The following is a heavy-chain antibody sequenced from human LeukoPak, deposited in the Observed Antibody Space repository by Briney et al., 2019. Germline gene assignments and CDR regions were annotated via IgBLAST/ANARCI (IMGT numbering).Heavy chain of an antibody. CDR2: IYNSGST. CDR3: ARRLYSYGIFDP. D-gene: IGHD5-18*01. J-gene: IGHJ5*02. CDR1: GGSISSHY. Sequence: SKTLSLTCSVSGGSISSHYWSWIRQPPGKGLEWIGYIYNSGSTNYNPSLKSRVTISVDTSKNQFSLKLSSVTAADTAVYYCARRLYSYGIFDPWGQGTLVTVSS. V-gene: IGHV4-59*11.